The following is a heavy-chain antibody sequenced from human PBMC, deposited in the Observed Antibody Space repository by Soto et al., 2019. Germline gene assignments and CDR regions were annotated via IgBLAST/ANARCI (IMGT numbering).Heavy chain of an antibody. CDR3: GRDMGTTTIDY. V-gene: IGHV4-34*01. CDR1: GGSFSGYY. Sequence: SETLSLTCAVYGGSFSGYYWSWIRQPPGKGLEWIGEINHSGSTNYNPSLKSRVTISVDTSKNQFSLKLSSVTAADTAVYYCGRDMGTTTIDYWGQGTLVTVSS. D-gene: IGHD4-4*01. J-gene: IGHJ4*02. CDR2: INHSGST.